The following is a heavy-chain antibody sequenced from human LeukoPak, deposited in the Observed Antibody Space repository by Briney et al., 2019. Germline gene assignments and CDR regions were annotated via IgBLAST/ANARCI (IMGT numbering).Heavy chain of an antibody. V-gene: IGHV1-2*02. D-gene: IGHD1-26*01. Sequence: GASVKVSCKASGYTFTSYYMHWVRQAPGQGLEWMGWINPNSGGTNYAQKFQGRVTMTRDTSISTAYMELSRLRSDDTAVYYCAGSSGSYAYYYYYYMDVWGKGTTVTVSS. CDR2: INPNSGGT. CDR3: AGSSGSYAYYYYYYMDV. J-gene: IGHJ6*03. CDR1: GYTFTSYY.